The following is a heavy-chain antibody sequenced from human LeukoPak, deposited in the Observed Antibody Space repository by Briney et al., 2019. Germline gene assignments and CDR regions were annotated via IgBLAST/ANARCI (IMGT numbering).Heavy chain of an antibody. CDR2: INHSGST. V-gene: IGHV4-34*01. CDR3: ARNGGYDYFGY. D-gene: IGHD5-12*01. CDR1: GGSFSGYY. J-gene: IGHJ4*02. Sequence: PSETLSLTCAVYGGSFSGYYWSWIRQPPGKGLEWIGEINHSGSTNYNPSLKGRVTISVDTSKNQFSLKLSSVTAADTAVYYCARNGGYDYFGYWGQGTLVTVSS.